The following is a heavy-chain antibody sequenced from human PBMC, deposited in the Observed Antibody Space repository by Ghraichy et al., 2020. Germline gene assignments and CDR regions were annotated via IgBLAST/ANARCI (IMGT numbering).Heavy chain of an antibody. J-gene: IGHJ4*02. V-gene: IGHV4-34*01. D-gene: IGHD5-18*01. CDR1: GGSFSGYY. Sequence: SETLSLTCAVYGGSFSGYYWSWIRQPPGKGLEWIGEINHSGSTNYNPSLKSRVTISVDTSKNQFSLKLSSVTAADTAVYYCARGAVDTAMVPYYFDYWGQGTLVTVSS. CDR3: ARGAVDTAMVPYYFDY. CDR2: INHSGST.